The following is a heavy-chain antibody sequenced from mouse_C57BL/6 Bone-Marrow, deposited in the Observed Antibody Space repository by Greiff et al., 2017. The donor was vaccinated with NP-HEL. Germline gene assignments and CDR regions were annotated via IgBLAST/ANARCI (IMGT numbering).Heavy chain of an antibody. Sequence: EVKLVESGGGLVKPGGSLKLSCAASGFTFSDYGMHWVRQAPEKGLEWVAYISSGSSTIYYADTVKGRFTISRDNAKNTLFLQMTSLRSEDTAMYYCASDSYYMWTDYWGQGTTLTVSS. D-gene: IGHD2-12*01. J-gene: IGHJ2*01. V-gene: IGHV5-17*01. CDR3: ASDSYYMWTDY. CDR1: GFTFSDYG. CDR2: ISSGSSTI.